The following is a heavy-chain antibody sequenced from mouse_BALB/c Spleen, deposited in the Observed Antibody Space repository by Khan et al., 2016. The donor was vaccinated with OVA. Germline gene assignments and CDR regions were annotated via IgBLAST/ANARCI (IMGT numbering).Heavy chain of an antibody. Sequence: EVQLQESGPSLVKPSQSLSLTCTVSGYSITSNYAWSWIRQFPGSKLEWMGYISYSGATNYNPSLKSRISVTRDTSENQFFLQLNSVTTEDTATXSCARRNYYGYAWDYGGQGPSGTVSS. V-gene: IGHV3-2*02. CDR1: GYSITSNYA. CDR2: ISYSGAT. D-gene: IGHD1-1*01. CDR3: ARRNYYGYAWDY. J-gene: IGHJ4*01.